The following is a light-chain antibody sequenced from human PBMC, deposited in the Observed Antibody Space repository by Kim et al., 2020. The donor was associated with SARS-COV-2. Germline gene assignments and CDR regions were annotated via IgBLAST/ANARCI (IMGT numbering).Light chain of an antibody. CDR2: TDN. J-gene: IGLJ3*02. CDR3: AAWDDSLNEGV. CDR1: TSNIGSNT. V-gene: IGLV1-44*01. Sequence: GQKVCSSCSGRTSNIGSNTVNWYRQLPGTAPKLLIQTDNQRPSGVTDRFSGSRSGTSASLAINGLQSEDEADYHCAAWDDSLNEGVFGGGTQLTVL.